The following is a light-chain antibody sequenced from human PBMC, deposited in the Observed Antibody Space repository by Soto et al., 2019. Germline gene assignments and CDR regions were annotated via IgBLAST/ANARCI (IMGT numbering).Light chain of an antibody. CDR3: QQPNSYPQT. Sequence: DIQLTQSPSFLSASVGDRVTITCRASQGISSYLAWYQQKPGKAPKLLIYAASTLQSGVPSRFSGSGSGTEFTLTISSLQPEDFATYYCQQPNSYPQTFGQGTKVDIK. V-gene: IGKV1-9*01. CDR2: AAS. J-gene: IGKJ1*01. CDR1: QGISSY.